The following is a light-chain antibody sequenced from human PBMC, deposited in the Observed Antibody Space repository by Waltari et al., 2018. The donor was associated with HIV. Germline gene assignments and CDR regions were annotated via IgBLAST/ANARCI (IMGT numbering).Light chain of an antibody. CDR3: QVWDSSSDHHV. CDR2: YGS. Sequence: SYVLTQPPSVSVAPGKTARITCGGNNIGSRSVHWYQQKPGQAPLLVMYYGSDRPSGIPERFSGSNSGNTATLTISRIEAGDEADYFWQVWDSSSDHHVFGTGTKVTVL. J-gene: IGLJ1*01. V-gene: IGLV3-21*04. CDR1: NIGSRS.